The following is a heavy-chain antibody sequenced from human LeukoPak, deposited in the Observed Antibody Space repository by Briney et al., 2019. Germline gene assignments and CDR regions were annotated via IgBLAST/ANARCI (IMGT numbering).Heavy chain of an antibody. D-gene: IGHD3-9*01. V-gene: IGHV1-18*01. CDR3: ARDRQHYAILTAYPPFDN. CDR2: ISAYNGDT. J-gene: IGHJ4*02. Sequence: ASVKVSCKASGYTFTTYGISWVRQAPGQGLDWMGWISAYNGDTIYAQNLQGRVTMTTDTSTNTAYMELRSLSSDDTAVYYCARDRQHYAILTAYPPFDNWGQGTLVTVSS. CDR1: GYTFTTYG.